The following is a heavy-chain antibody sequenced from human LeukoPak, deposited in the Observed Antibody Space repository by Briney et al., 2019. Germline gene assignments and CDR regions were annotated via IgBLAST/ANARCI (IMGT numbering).Heavy chain of an antibody. V-gene: IGHV3-30*04. CDR2: ISYDGSNK. J-gene: IGHJ4*02. CDR3: ARDAGGSPLGFFDY. D-gene: IGHD2-15*01. Sequence: QAGGSLGLSCAASGFTFSSYAMHWVRQAPGKGLEWVAVISYDGSNKYYADSVKGRFTISRDNSKNTLYLQVNSLRAEDTAVYYCARDAGGSPLGFFDYWGQGTLVTVSS. CDR1: GFTFSSYA.